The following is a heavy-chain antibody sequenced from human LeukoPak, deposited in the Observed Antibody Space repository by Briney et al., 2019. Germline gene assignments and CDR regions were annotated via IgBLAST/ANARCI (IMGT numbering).Heavy chain of an antibody. V-gene: IGHV4-61*02. CDR2: ISPSGST. D-gene: IGHD4-23*01. CDR3: PRDGYGGIDY. J-gene: IGHJ4*02. Sequence: SETLSLTCTVSGASIISGNYWTWIRQPPGKGLEWIGRISPSGSTNYHPSLTNRPTTSIHTPTNQFPLPPNSVPASDPAAPYCPRDGYGGIDYWGQGILVTVSS. CDR1: GASIISGNY.